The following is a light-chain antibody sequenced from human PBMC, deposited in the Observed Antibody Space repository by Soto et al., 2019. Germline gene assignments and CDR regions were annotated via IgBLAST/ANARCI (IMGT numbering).Light chain of an antibody. CDR1: SSNIAGNT. J-gene: IGLJ3*02. CDR2: INN. Sequence: QSVLTQPPSVSGTPGKRVTISCSGSSSNIAGNTVHWYQHLPGTAPNPLIYINNQRPSGVPGRFSASTSGTSASLAISGLKSDDEADYYCASGDDDLNAAVFGGGTKLTVL. CDR3: ASGDDDLNAAV. V-gene: IGLV1-44*01.